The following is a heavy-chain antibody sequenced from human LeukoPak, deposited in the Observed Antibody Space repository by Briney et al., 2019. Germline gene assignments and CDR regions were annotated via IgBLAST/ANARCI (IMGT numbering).Heavy chain of an antibody. Sequence: PSVKVSCKASGGTFSSYAISWVRQAPGPGLEWMGGIIPIFGTANYAQKFQGRVTITADESTSTAYMELSSLRSEDTAVYYCARDGAVAGGDYWGQGTLVTVSS. CDR1: GGTFSSYA. CDR2: IIPIFGTA. J-gene: IGHJ4*02. CDR3: ARDGAVAGGDY. V-gene: IGHV1-69*13. D-gene: IGHD6-19*01.